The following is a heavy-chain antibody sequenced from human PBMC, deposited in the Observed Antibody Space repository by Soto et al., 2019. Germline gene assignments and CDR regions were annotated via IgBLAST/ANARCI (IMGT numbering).Heavy chain of an antibody. J-gene: IGHJ4*02. Sequence: PGGSLRLSCAASRFTFSNYGMHWVSQAPGKGLEWVTVISYDGNVAYYADSVKGRFTSSRDNSKNTLYLQMNSLRTEDTAVYYCAKEGPITNWYFDYWGQGTLVTVSS. CDR1: RFTFSNYG. CDR3: AKEGPITNWYFDY. CDR2: ISYDGNVA. D-gene: IGHD1-1*01. V-gene: IGHV3-30*18.